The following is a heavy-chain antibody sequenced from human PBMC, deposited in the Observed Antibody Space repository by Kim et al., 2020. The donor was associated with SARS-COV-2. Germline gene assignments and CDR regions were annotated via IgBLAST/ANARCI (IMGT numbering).Heavy chain of an antibody. D-gene: IGHD3-22*01. Sequence: GGSLRLSCAASGYTVTYSYMGWVRQAPGKGLEWVSFIYSGGNTIYADSVKGRLIISRDHSKNTLYLQMNSLRAEDTAVYYCATVVFYYDAGYFKIWGQGTLVIVSS. V-gene: IGHV3-66*01. CDR1: GYTVTYSY. CDR2: IYSGGNT. J-gene: IGHJ1*01. CDR3: ATVVFYYDAGYFKI.